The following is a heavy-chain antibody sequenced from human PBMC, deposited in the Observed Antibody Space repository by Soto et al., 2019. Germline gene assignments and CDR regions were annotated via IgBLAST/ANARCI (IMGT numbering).Heavy chain of an antibody. J-gene: IGHJ3*02. CDR2: IIPIFGTA. V-gene: IGHV1-69*13. CDR1: GGTFSSYA. Sequence: GASVKVSCKASGGTFSSYAISWVRQAPGQGLEWMGGIIPIFGTANYAQKFQGRVTITADESTSTAYMELSSLRSEDTAVYYCAREIGGYSYGIGYAFDIWGQGTMVTVSS. D-gene: IGHD5-18*01. CDR3: AREIGGYSYGIGYAFDI.